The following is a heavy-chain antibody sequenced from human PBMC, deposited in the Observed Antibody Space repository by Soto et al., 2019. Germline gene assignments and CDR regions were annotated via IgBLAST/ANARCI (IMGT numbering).Heavy chain of an antibody. Sequence: PGGSLRLSCAASGFTFSSYSMNWVRQAPGKGLEWVSYISSSSSTIYYADSVKGRFTISRDNAKNSLYLQMNSLRAEDTAVYYCAKAHSGYENIYYYYYYGMDVWGQGTTVTVSS. J-gene: IGHJ6*02. D-gene: IGHD5-12*01. CDR2: ISSSSSTI. CDR3: AKAHSGYENIYYYYYYGMDV. CDR1: GFTFSSYS. V-gene: IGHV3-48*01.